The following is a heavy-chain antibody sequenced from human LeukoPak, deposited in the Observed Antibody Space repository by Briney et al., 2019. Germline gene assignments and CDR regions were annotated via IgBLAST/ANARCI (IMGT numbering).Heavy chain of an antibody. CDR1: GGSISSYY. CDR2: IYYSGST. V-gene: IGHV4-59*01. J-gene: IGHJ4*02. Sequence: PSETLSLTCTVSGGSISSYYWSWIRQPPGKGLEWIGYIYYSGSTNYNPSLKSRVTISVDTSKNQFSLKLSSVTAADTAVYYCARFGGTTGYGTIDYWGQGTLVTVSS. CDR3: ARFGGTTGYGTIDY. D-gene: IGHD3-10*01.